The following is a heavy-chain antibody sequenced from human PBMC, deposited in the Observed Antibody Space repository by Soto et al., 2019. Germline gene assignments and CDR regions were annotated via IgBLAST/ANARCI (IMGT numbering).Heavy chain of an antibody. Sequence: QVQLVQSGAEVKKPGASVKVSCKASGYTFTGYYMHWVRQAPGQGLEWMGWINPNSGGTNYAQKFQGWVTMTRDTSISTSYMELSRRRSDDTAVYYCARGTPATGTTCSRWFDPWGQVTLGTVSS. CDR3: ARGTPATGTTCSRWFDP. D-gene: IGHD1-7*01. V-gene: IGHV1-2*04. CDR1: GYTFTGYY. J-gene: IGHJ5*02. CDR2: INPNSGGT.